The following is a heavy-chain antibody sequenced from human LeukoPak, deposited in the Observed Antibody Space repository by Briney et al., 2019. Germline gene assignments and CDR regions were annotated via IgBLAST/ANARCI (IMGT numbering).Heavy chain of an antibody. CDR1: GSTFSSYG. J-gene: IGHJ4*02. Sequence: GGSLRLSCAASGSTFSSYGMHWVRQARGKGLEWVAFIRYDGSNKYYADSVKGRFTISRDNSKNTLYLQMNSLRAEDTAVYYCAILSSSGVDYWGQGTLVTVSS. CDR2: IRYDGSNK. V-gene: IGHV3-30*02. CDR3: AILSSSGVDY. D-gene: IGHD3-22*01.